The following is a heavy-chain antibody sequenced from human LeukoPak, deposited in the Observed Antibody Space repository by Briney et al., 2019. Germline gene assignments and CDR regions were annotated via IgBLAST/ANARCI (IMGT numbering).Heavy chain of an antibody. J-gene: IGHJ5*02. CDR2: IYNTGST. CDR1: GGSISSNY. Sequence: PSETLSLTCTVSGGSISSNYWNWIRQPAGKGLVWIGRIYNTGSTNYNPSLESRVTMSVGTSKNQFSLKLSSVTAADTAVYDCVRAKISAACVWLFDPWGQGTLVTVSS. D-gene: IGHD6-13*01. CDR3: VRAKISAACVWLFDP. V-gene: IGHV4-4*07.